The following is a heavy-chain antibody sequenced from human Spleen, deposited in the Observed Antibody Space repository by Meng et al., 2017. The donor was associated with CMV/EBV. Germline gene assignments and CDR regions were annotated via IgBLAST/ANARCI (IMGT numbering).Heavy chain of an antibody. Sequence: SETLSLTCTVSGASISSSSDYWGWIRQPPGKGLEYIGSVDYIGNTYDNPSLRSRVSISLDTSKNQFSLKVNSVTAADTAVYYCARGAHFSGYWGQGTLVTVSS. CDR2: VDYIGNT. J-gene: IGHJ4*02. V-gene: IGHV4-39*07. D-gene: IGHD3-3*02. CDR3: ARGAHFSGY. CDR1: GASISSSSDY.